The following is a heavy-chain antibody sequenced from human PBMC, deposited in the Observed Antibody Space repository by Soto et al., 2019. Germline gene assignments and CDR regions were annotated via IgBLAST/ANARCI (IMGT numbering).Heavy chain of an antibody. Sequence: GASVKVSCKASGYTFTSYYMHWVRQAPGQGLEWMGIINPSGGSTSYAQKFQGRVTMTRDTSTSTVYMELSSLRSEDTAVYYCAREARVSGYCSGGSCRAYDAFDFWGQGTMVTVSS. CDR1: GYTFTSYY. V-gene: IGHV1-46*03. D-gene: IGHD2-15*01. CDR2: INPSGGST. J-gene: IGHJ3*01. CDR3: AREARVSGYCSGGSCRAYDAFDF.